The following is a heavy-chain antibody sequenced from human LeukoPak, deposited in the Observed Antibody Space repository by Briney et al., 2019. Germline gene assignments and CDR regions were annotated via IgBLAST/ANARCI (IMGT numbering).Heavy chain of an antibody. J-gene: IGHJ5*02. Sequence: SETLSLTCTVSSGSISSYYWSWIRQPPGKGLEWIGYIYYSGSTNYNPSLKSRVTISVDTSKNQFSLKLSSVTAADTAVYYCARDYHRDNWFDPWGQGTLVTVSS. V-gene: IGHV4-59*01. CDR3: ARDYHRDNWFDP. CDR2: IYYSGST. CDR1: SGSISSYY.